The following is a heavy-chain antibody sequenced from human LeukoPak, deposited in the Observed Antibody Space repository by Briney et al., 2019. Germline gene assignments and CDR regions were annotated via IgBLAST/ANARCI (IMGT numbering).Heavy chain of an antibody. CDR1: GFTFSSYA. CDR2: ISGSGGST. V-gene: IGHV3-23*01. J-gene: IGHJ4*02. Sequence: GGSLRLSCAASGFTFSSYAMSWVRQAPGKGLEWVSAISGSGGSTYYADSVKGRFTISRDNSKNTLYLQMNSLRAEGTAVYYCAKGTDYGDYPDYWGQGTLVTVSP. D-gene: IGHD4-17*01. CDR3: AKGTDYGDYPDY.